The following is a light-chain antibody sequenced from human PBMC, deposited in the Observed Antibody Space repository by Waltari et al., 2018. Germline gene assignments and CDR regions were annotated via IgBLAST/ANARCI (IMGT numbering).Light chain of an antibody. V-gene: IGKV4-1*01. J-gene: IGKJ4*01. Sequence: DIVMTQSPESSAVSLGESANISCKSRQSVLYSSNNKNHLAWYQQKPGQPPTLLLYWASTRESGVPDRFIGSGSETDFTLTVTSLQAEDVAVYYCQQYYNTPLTFGGGTKVEVK. CDR2: WAS. CDR1: QSVLYSSNNKNH. CDR3: QQYYNTPLT.